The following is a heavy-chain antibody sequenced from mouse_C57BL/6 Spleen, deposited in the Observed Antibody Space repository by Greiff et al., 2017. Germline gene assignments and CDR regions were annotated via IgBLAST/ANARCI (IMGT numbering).Heavy chain of an antibody. CDR2: ISGGGGNT. Sequence: DVMLVESGGGLVKPGGSLKLSCAASGFTFSSYTMSWVRQTPEKRLEWVATISGGGGNTYYPDSVKGRFTISRDNAKNTLYLQMSSLRSEDTALYYCARHPISGDYFDYWGQGTTLTVSS. D-gene: IGHD1-2*01. J-gene: IGHJ2*01. CDR3: ARHPISGDYFDY. CDR1: GFTFSSYT. V-gene: IGHV5-9*01.